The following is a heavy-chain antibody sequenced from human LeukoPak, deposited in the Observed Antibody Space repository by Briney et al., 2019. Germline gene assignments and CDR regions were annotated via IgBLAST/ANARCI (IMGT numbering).Heavy chain of an antibody. D-gene: IGHD3-10*01. CDR2: IYPDDSDT. CDR3: ARLDGSQNYPDF. CDR1: GYNFASCW. V-gene: IGHV5-51*01. J-gene: IGHJ4*01. Sequence: GESLKFSCEVSGYNFASCWIVWVRQMSGKGLEWVGIIYPDDSDTTYSPSFQGQVTFSADKSINTAYLEWSSLKASDTAMYYCARLDGSQNYPDFWGQGTLVTVSS.